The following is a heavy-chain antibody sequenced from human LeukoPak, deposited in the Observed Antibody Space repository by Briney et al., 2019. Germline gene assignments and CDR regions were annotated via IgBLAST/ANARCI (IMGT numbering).Heavy chain of an antibody. V-gene: IGHV3-23*01. CDR3: AKLPGGHYYYYYMDV. CDR1: GFTFSSYA. Sequence: GGSLRLSCAASGFTFSSYAMSWVRQAPGKGLEWVSAISGSGGSTYYADSVKGRFTISRDNSKNTLYLQMNSLRAGDTAVYYCAKLPGGHYYYYYMDVWGKGTTVTVSS. CDR2: ISGSGGST. J-gene: IGHJ6*03. D-gene: IGHD3-16*01.